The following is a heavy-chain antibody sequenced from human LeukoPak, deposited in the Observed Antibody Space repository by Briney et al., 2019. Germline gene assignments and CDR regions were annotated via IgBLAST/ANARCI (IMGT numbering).Heavy chain of an antibody. J-gene: IGHJ5*02. Sequence: SVKVSCKASGGTFSSYAINWVRQAPGQGLEWMGGIIPIFGTANYAQKFQGRVTITTDESTSTAYMELSSLRSEDTAVYYCARARDFWSGYTENWFDPWGQGTLVTVSS. D-gene: IGHD3-3*01. CDR3: ARARDFWSGYTENWFDP. CDR2: IIPIFGTA. CDR1: GGTFSSYA. V-gene: IGHV1-69*05.